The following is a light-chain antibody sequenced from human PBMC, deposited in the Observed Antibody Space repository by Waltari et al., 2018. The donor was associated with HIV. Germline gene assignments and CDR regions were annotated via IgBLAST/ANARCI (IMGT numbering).Light chain of an antibody. CDR1: QTIRTY. CDR2: ATH. CDR3: QQTSSVPFT. V-gene: IGKV1-39*01. J-gene: IGKJ3*01. Sequence: DIQMTQSPSSLSASVGDSVTITCRASQTIRTYVNWYQQSPGKAPRLLIYATHNLQTRVPSRFSGSASDRDFTLTISGLQREDFATYYFQQTSSVPFTFGPGTTV.